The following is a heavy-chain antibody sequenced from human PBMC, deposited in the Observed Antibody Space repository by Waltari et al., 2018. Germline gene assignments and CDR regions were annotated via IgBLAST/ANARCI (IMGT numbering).Heavy chain of an antibody. D-gene: IGHD7-27*01. CDR1: GFTFSNYW. V-gene: IGHV3-74*01. CDR3: ARDTPGDGIDY. CDR2: VKRDGNSP. Sequence: EVQLVESGGGLVQPGGSLRLSCAASGFTFSNYWMHWVRQVPEKGLMWVSHVKRDGNSPSYADSVKGRFTSSRDNAKNTVYLQMNSLRAEDTAVYYCARDTPGDGIDYWGQGTLVTVSS. J-gene: IGHJ4*02.